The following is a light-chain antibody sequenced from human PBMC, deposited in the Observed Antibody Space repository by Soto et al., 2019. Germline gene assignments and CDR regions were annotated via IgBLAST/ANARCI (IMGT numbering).Light chain of an antibody. V-gene: IGLV2-14*01. CDR3: SSYTTTNTHV. CDR1: SSDVGGYSY. Sequence: LTQPASVSGSPGQSITISCTGTSSDVGGYSYVSWYQQHPGKAPKLMIYEVSDRPSGVSNRFSGSKSGNTASLTISGLQAEDEADYYCSSYTTTNTHVFGTGTKVTV. CDR2: EVS. J-gene: IGLJ1*01.